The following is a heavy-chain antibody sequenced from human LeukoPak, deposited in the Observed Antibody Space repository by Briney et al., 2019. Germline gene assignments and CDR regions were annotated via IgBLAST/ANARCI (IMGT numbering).Heavy chain of an antibody. V-gene: IGHV3-30*03. CDR3: ARRRSGQYSSSWYADY. D-gene: IGHD6-13*01. Sequence: GGSLRLSCAASGFTFSSYGMHWVRQAPGKGLEWVAVISYDGSNKYYADSVKGRFTISRDNAKNSLYLQMNSLRAVDTAVYYCARRRSGQYSSSWYADYWGQGTLVTVSS. CDR1: GFTFSSYG. J-gene: IGHJ4*02. CDR2: ISYDGSNK.